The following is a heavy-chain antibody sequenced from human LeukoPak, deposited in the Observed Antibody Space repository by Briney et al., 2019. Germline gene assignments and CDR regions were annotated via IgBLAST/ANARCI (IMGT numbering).Heavy chain of an antibody. CDR1: GFTFSSYS. J-gene: IGHJ4*02. D-gene: IGHD7-27*01. V-gene: IGHV3-21*01. CDR2: ISSSSSYI. Sequence: GGSLRLSCAASGFTFSSYSMNWVRQAPGKGLEWVSSISSSSSYIYYADSVKGRFTISRDNAKNSLYLQMNSLRAEDTAVYYYARVFWDVGGNWGEGIDYWGQGTLVTVSS. CDR3: ARVFWDVGGNWGEGIDY.